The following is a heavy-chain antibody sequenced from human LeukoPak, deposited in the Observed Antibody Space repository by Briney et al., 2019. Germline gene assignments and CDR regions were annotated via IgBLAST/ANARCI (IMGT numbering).Heavy chain of an antibody. J-gene: IGHJ3*02. Sequence: GGSLRLSCAASGFTFSNHYMSWIRQAPGKGLVWVSYISSRSSNKYYADSVKGRFTILRDNAKNSLYLQMDSLRVEDTAVYYCAREGWDLNALDIWGQGTMVTVSP. D-gene: IGHD1-26*01. V-gene: IGHV3-11*04. CDR2: ISSRSSNK. CDR1: GFTFSNHY. CDR3: AREGWDLNALDI.